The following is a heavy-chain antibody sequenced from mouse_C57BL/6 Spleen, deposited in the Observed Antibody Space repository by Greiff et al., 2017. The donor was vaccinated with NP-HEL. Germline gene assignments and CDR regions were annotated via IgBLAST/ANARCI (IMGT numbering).Heavy chain of an antibody. J-gene: IGHJ1*03. CDR3: ARPYYYGSSYWYFDV. D-gene: IGHD1-1*01. CDR2: IYPGDGDT. CDR1: GYAFSSYW. V-gene: IGHV1-80*01. Sequence: QVQLQQSGAELVKPGASVKISCKASGYAFSSYWMSWVKQRPGKGLEWIGQIYPGDGDTNYNGKFKGKATLTAATSSSTAYMQLSSLTSEDSAVYFCARPYYYGSSYWYFDVWGTGTTVTVSS.